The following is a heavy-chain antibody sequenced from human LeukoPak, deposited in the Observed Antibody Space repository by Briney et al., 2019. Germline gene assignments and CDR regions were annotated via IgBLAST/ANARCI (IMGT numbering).Heavy chain of an antibody. CDR1: GGSISSSSYY. Sequence: PSETLSLTCTVSGGSISSSSYYWGWIRQPPGKGLEWIGYIYYSGSTNYNPSLKSRVTISVDTSKNQFSLKLSSVTAADTAVYYCARGGRGVPFDYWGQGTLVTVSS. CDR2: IYYSGST. V-gene: IGHV4-61*05. CDR3: ARGGRGVPFDY. J-gene: IGHJ4*02. D-gene: IGHD3-10*01.